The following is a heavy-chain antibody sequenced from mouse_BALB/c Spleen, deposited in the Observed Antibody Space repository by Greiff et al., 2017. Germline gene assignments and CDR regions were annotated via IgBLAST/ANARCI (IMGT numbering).Heavy chain of an antibody. V-gene: IGHV5-6-3*01. CDR1: GFTFSSYG. J-gene: IGHJ3*01. CDR2: INSNGGST. CDR3: ARDHYYGSSHVAY. D-gene: IGHD1-1*01. Sequence: EVQLQESGGGLVQPGGSLKLSCAASGFTFSSYGMSWVRQTPDKRLELVATINSNGGSTYYPDSVKGRFTISRDNAKNTLYLQMSSLKSEDTAMYYCARDHYYGSSHVAYWGQGTLVTVSA.